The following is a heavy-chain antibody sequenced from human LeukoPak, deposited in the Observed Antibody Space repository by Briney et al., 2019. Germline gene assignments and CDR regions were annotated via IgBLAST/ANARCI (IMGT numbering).Heavy chain of an antibody. Sequence: HPGGPLRLSCAASGFTFSSYAMSWVRQAPGKGLEWVSAISGSGGSTYYADSVKGRFTISRDNSKNTLYLQMNSLRAEDTAVYYCAKVRVGATTPRGMDVWGQGTTVTVSS. D-gene: IGHD1-26*01. V-gene: IGHV3-23*01. CDR2: ISGSGGST. CDR1: GFTFSSYA. CDR3: AKVRVGATTPRGMDV. J-gene: IGHJ6*02.